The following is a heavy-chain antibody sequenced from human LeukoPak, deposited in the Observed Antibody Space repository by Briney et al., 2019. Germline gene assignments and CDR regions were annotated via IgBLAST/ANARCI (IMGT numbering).Heavy chain of an antibody. CDR1: GGSISSSNNY. V-gene: IGHV4-39*01. D-gene: IGHD7-27*01. J-gene: IGHJ3*01. CDR2: ISHSGST. CDR3: ARHSGLGRAFDV. Sequence: ASETLSLTCTVSGGSISSSNNYWGWIHQPPGKHLDWIRSISHSGSTYYNASLGSRVTISVDTSNNQLSLRLSSVTAADTAVYYCARHSGLGRAFDVWGQGTMVTVSA.